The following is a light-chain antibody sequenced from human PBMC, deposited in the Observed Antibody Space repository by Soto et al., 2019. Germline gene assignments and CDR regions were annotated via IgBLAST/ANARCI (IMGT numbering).Light chain of an antibody. J-gene: IGKJ1*01. Sequence: EIVMTQSPATLSVSPGERATLSCRASQNIFSNYLTWYQQKPGQAPRLLIYDASNRATGIPARFSGSGSGTDFTLTISSLEPEDFAVYYCQQRSNWPWTFGQGTKVDI. CDR3: QQRSNWPWT. V-gene: IGKV3-11*01. CDR1: QNIFSNY. CDR2: DAS.